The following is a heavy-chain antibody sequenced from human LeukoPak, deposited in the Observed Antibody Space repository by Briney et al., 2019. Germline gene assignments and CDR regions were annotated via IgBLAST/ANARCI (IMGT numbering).Heavy chain of an antibody. D-gene: IGHD1-1*01. CDR3: ARDRPNPELESNWFDP. Sequence: ASVKVSCKASGYTFTSYYMHWVRQAPGQGLEWMGIINPSGGSTNYAQKFQGRVTMTRDMSTSTAYMELSSLRSEDTAVYYCARDRPNPELESNWFDPWGQRTPVTVSS. CDR1: GYTFTSYY. V-gene: IGHV1-46*01. CDR2: INPSGGST. J-gene: IGHJ5*02.